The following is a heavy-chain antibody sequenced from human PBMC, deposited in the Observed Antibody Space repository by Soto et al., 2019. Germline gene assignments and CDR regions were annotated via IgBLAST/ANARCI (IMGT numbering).Heavy chain of an antibody. CDR1: GGSINDYY. V-gene: IGHV4-59*01. Sequence: QVQLQESGPGLVKPSETLSLTCTVSGGSINDYYWSWTRQPPGKGLEWIAYGLRPDYTGYNPSRRKRVTISSDTSKNQFSLRLISVTAADTAVYYCVAGPDRAKSAYWGQGTLVTVSS. CDR2: GLRPDYT. CDR3: VAGPDRAKSAY. J-gene: IGHJ4*01.